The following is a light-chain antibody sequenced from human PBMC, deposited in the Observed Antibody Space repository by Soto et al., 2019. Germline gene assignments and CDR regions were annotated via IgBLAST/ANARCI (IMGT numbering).Light chain of an antibody. CDR1: QGVSSN. CDR2: GAS. Sequence: EIVMTQSPATLSVSPGERATLSCRASQGVSSNLAWYQQKPGQAPRLLIYGASTRASGIPGRFIGSGSGTEFTLTISSLQSEDFAVYYCRQYNNWPLTFGGGTKVEIK. J-gene: IGKJ4*01. V-gene: IGKV3-15*01. CDR3: RQYNNWPLT.